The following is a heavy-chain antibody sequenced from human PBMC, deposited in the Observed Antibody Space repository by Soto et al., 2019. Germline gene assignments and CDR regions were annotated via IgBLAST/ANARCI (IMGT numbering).Heavy chain of an antibody. Sequence: QGQLQESGPGLVKPLETLSLTCTVPGGSITSYYWSWVRQPPGKGLEWIGYIYYNGNINYNPSLKGPLTISLDTSKNQFSLRLSSVTGGDTGVYYCAAWRVYFGSEYWGQGTLVTVSS. V-gene: IGHV4-59*01. CDR3: AAWRVYFGSEY. J-gene: IGHJ4*02. D-gene: IGHD3-10*01. CDR1: GGSITSYY. CDR2: IYYNGNI.